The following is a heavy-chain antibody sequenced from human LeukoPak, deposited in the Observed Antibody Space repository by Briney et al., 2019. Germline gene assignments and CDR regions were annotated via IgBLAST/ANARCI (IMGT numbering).Heavy chain of an antibody. D-gene: IGHD3-10*01. Sequence: SLRLSCAASGFTFCDYYMSWIRQAPGQGLEWVSYISSSSSYTKYADSVKGRFTISRGNAKNSLYLQMNSLRAEDTAVYYCARDGSGSYLERDYWGQGTVVTVSS. J-gene: IGHJ4*02. CDR3: ARDGSGSYLERDY. CDR1: GFTFCDYY. CDR2: ISSSSSYT. V-gene: IGHV3-11*06.